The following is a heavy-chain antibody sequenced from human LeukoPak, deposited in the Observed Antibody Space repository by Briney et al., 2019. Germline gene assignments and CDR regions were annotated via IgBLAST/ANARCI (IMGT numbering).Heavy chain of an antibody. CDR3: ARDKSPYIMDV. CDR1: GYTFTRYG. CDR2: ISADNTST. V-gene: IGHV1-18*01. J-gene: IGHJ6*02. D-gene: IGHD3-16*01. Sequence: ASVKVSCKASGYTFTRYGISWVRQAPGQVLEWMGWISADNTSTNFAQKFQDRVIMTTDTSTSTAYMEMRGLRSDDTAIYYCARDKSPYIMDVWGQGTTVTVSS.